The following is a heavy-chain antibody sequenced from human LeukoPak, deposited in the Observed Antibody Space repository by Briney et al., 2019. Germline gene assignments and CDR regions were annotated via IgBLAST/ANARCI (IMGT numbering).Heavy chain of an antibody. V-gene: IGHV4-4*07. CDR1: GGSISSYY. CDR2: SYTSWST. Sequence: PSETLSLTCTVSGGSISSYYWSWIRQPDGKGLEWVGLSYTSWSTNYNPYPNSRVTMSVDTSKNQFSVKPSSVTAADTAVYCCARVDNSERYGYSSSWYYFDYWGQGTLVTVSS. CDR3: ARVDNSERYGYSSSWYYFDY. J-gene: IGHJ4*02. D-gene: IGHD6-13*01.